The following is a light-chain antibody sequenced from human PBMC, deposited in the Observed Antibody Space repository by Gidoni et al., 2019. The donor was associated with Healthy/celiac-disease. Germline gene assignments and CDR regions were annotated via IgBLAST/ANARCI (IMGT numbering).Light chain of an antibody. Sequence: EIQITQSPSSLSASVGDRVTITCRASQSISSYLNWYQQKPGKAPKLLIYAASSLQSWVPSRFSGSGSGTDFTLTISSLQPEDFATYYCQQSYSTPPTFGQGTKVEIK. CDR3: QQSYSTPPT. CDR2: AAS. CDR1: QSISSY. V-gene: IGKV1-39*01. J-gene: IGKJ1*01.